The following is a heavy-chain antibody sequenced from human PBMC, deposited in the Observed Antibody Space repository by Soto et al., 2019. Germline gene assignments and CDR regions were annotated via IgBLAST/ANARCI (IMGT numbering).Heavy chain of an antibody. CDR2: MNPNSGNT. D-gene: IGHD3-9*01. Sequence: ASVKVSCKASRYTFTSYDINLVRQATGQGLEWMGWMNPNSGNTGYAQKFQGRVTMTRNTSISTAYMELSSLRSEDTAVYYCARVYRYYDILTGYYYYYYGMDVWGQGTTVTVSS. CDR1: RYTFTSYD. J-gene: IGHJ6*02. V-gene: IGHV1-8*01. CDR3: ARVYRYYDILTGYYYYYYGMDV.